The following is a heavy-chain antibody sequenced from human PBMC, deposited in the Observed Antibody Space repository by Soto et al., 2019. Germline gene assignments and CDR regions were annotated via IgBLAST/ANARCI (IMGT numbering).Heavy chain of an antibody. V-gene: IGHV4-34*01. J-gene: IGHJ4*02. CDR3: ARDKIAGLFDY. CDR1: GGSFSGYS. D-gene: IGHD2-21*01. CDR2: INHSGST. Sequence: QVQLQQWGAGLLKPSETLSLTCAVYGGSFSGYSWTWIRQPPGTGLAWVGEINHSGSTNYNPYLKSRVTRSVDTSKNQFSMKLSSVTAAETAVYYCARDKIAGLFDYWGQGTLVNVSS.